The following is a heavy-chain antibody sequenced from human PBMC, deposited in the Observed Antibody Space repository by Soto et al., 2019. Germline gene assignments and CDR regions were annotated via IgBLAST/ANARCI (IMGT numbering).Heavy chain of an antibody. D-gene: IGHD3-3*01. CDR1: GYTFTSYD. CDR3: ARRRRITIFGVVHSPMVV. V-gene: IGHV1-8*01. Sequence: GASVKVSCKASGYTFTSYDINWVRQATGQGLEWMGWMSPNSGNTGYAQKFQGRVTMTRNTSISTAYMELSSLRSEDTAVYYCARRRRITIFGVVHSPMVVWGTGTTVTVFS. J-gene: IGHJ6*03. CDR2: MSPNSGNT.